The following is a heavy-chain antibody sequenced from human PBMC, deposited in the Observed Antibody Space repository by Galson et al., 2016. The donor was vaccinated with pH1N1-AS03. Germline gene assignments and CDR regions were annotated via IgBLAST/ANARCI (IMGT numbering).Heavy chain of an antibody. CDR2: IIIGRGLPP. V-gene: IGHV4-34*12. CDR1: RGSFGGAY. D-gene: IGHD3-10*01. CDR3: ARRPTGIDY. J-gene: IGHJ4*02. Sequence: ETLSLTCTVSRGSFGGAYWTWIRQPPGKGLEWIGEIIIGRGLPPTYTPSLKRRVTISIDTSRGELSLKLRSVTAADTGVYYCARRPTGIDYWGQGVQVTVSS.